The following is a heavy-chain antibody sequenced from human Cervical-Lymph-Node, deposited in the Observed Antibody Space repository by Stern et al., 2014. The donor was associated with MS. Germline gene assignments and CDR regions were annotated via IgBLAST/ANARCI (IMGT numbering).Heavy chain of an antibody. Sequence: VQLEESGGGVVQPGRSLRLSCAASGFTFRTYAMHWVRQAPGKGLEWVAVISYDGSNKYYADSVQGRFTISRDNSKNTLYLQMNSLRAEDTAIYFCARDMGYYDTSGYKSGFFDYWGQGTLVTVSS. CDR2: ISYDGSNK. CDR3: ARDMGYYDTSGYKSGFFDY. D-gene: IGHD3-22*01. V-gene: IGHV3-30*04. CDR1: GFTFRTYA. J-gene: IGHJ4*02.